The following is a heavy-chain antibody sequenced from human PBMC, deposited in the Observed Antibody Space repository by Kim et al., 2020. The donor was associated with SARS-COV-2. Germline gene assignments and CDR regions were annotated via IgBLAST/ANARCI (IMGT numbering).Heavy chain of an antibody. J-gene: IGHJ4*02. Sequence: GGSLRLSCAASGFTFSSYAMHWVRQAPGKGLEWVAVISYDGSNKYYADSVKGRFTISRDNSKNTLYLQMNSLRAEDTAVYYCVRDFVEMATFVFDYWGQGTLVTVPP. CDR3: VRDFVEMATFVFDY. D-gene: IGHD2-15*01. CDR1: GFTFSSYA. V-gene: IGHV3-30*04. CDR2: ISYDGSNK.